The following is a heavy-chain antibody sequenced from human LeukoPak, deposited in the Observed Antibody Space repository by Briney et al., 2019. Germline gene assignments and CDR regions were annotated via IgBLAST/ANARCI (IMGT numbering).Heavy chain of an antibody. V-gene: IGHV1-69*13. Sequence: SVKVSCKASGGTFSSYAISWVRQAPGQGLEWMGGIIPIFGTANYAQKFQGRVTITADESTSTAYMELSSLRSEDTAVYYCAKENPVGGTNYFDYWGQGTLVTVTS. J-gene: IGHJ4*02. CDR2: IIPIFGTA. CDR1: GGTFSSYA. D-gene: IGHD1-26*01. CDR3: AKENPVGGTNYFDY.